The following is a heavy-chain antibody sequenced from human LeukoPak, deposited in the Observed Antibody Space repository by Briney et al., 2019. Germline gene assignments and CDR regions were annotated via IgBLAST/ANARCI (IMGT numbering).Heavy chain of an antibody. J-gene: IGHJ4*02. Sequence: GGSLRLSCAASGFTFSGSGMHWVRQAPATGLQWVAYIRYDGNSEYYTDSVKGRFTISRDNPKNTLYLQMNSLRAEDTAVYFCARDLDISGYSFDYWGQGTLVTVSS. D-gene: IGHD3-22*01. V-gene: IGHV3-30*02. CDR3: ARDLDISGYSFDY. CDR2: IRYDGNSE. CDR1: GFTFSGSG.